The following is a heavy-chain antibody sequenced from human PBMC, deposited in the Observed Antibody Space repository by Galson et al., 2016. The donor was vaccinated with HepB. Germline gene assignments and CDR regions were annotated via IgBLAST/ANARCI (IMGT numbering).Heavy chain of an antibody. V-gene: IGHV3-30*18. D-gene: IGHD1-26*01. Sequence: SLRLSCAASGFTFSSYGMYWVRQAPGKGLEWVADISDTGSTKYYADSVKGRFTISRDNSKNTLYLQISSRRPEDTAVYYCAKHEFWEGDYSYYGMDVWDQGTTVTVSS. J-gene: IGHJ6*02. CDR2: ISDTGSTK. CDR1: GFTFSSYG. CDR3: AKHEFWEGDYSYYGMDV.